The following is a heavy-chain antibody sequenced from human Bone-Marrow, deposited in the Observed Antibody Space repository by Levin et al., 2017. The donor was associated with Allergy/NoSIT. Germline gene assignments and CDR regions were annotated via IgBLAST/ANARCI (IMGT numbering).Heavy chain of an antibody. D-gene: IGHD5-12*01. CDR1: GFTLSDYW. V-gene: IGHV3-74*01. CDR3: TRGYITSPSGF. J-gene: IGHJ4*02. CDR2: IKGDGSNP. Sequence: GESLKISCAVSGFTLSDYWMHWVRQGPGQGLVWVSRIKGDGSNPTYADSVEGRFTISSDNARNMIYLQMHSLRADDTGLYYCTRGYITSPSGFWGRGTQVTVSS.